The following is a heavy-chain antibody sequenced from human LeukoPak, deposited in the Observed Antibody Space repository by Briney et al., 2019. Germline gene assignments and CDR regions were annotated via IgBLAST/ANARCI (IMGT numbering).Heavy chain of an antibody. CDR2: ISGSGGST. Sequence: GGSLRLSCVASGFTFSSYAMSWVRQTPGKGLEWVSAISGSGGSTYYADSVKGRFTISRDNSKNTLFLQMNSLRAEDTAPYYCAKANVLLWFGELLYFDYWGQGTLVTVSS. CDR1: GFTFSSYA. D-gene: IGHD3-10*01. V-gene: IGHV3-23*01. J-gene: IGHJ4*02. CDR3: AKANVLLWFGELLYFDY.